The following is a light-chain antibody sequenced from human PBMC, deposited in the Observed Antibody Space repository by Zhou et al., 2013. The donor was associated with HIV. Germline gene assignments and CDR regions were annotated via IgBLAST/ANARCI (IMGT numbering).Light chain of an antibody. CDR1: QDVRSS. J-gene: IGKJ4*01. CDR3: QRYYSAPLT. Sequence: DIQMTQSPSSLSASVGDRITITCRASQDVRSSVAWYQQKPGKVPKLLIYAASTLESGVPSRFSGSGSGTDFTLTISSLQAEDVATYYCQRYYSAPLTFGGGTKVQIK. CDR2: AAS. V-gene: IGKV1-27*01.